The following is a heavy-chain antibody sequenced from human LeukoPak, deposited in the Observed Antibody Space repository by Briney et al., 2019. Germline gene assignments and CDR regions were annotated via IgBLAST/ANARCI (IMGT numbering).Heavy chain of an antibody. Sequence: PGGSLRLSCAASGFTFSSYAMHWVRQAPGKGLEWVAVISYDGSNKYYADSVKGRFTISRDNSKNTLYLQMNSLRAEDTAVYYCARDLDSSGWYSGFDYWGQGTLVTVYS. CDR3: ARDLDSSGWYSGFDY. J-gene: IGHJ4*02. CDR2: ISYDGSNK. CDR1: GFTFSSYA. V-gene: IGHV3-30-3*01. D-gene: IGHD6-19*01.